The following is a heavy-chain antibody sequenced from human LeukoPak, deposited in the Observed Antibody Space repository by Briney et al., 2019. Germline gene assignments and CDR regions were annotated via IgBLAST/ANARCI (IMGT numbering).Heavy chain of an antibody. CDR2: ISSSSSYI. Sequence: GGSLRLSCAASGFTFSSYSMNWVRRAPGKGLEWVSSISSSSSYIYYADSVKGRFTISRDNAKNSLYLQMNSLRAEDTAVYYCARRSAGTWYYDFWSGYHPDYYYGMDVWGQGTTVTVSS. CDR1: GFTFSSYS. V-gene: IGHV3-21*01. CDR3: ARRSAGTWYYDFWSGYHPDYYYGMDV. J-gene: IGHJ6*02. D-gene: IGHD3-3*01.